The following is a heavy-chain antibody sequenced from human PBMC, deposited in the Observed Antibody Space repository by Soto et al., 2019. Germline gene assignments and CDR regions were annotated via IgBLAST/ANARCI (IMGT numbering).Heavy chain of an antibody. CDR2: ISYSGST. J-gene: IGHJ4*02. CDR1: GGSIGSGGYY. V-gene: IGHV4-31*03. CDR3: AREASYDILTGFYNSLDF. D-gene: IGHD3-9*01. Sequence: PSETLSLTCTVSGGSIGSGGYYWTWIRQRPGKGLEWIGYISYSGSTYYSPSLKSRVSISIDTSKNQFSLKLSSVTAADTAVYYCAREASYDILTGFYNSLDFWGRGTLVTV.